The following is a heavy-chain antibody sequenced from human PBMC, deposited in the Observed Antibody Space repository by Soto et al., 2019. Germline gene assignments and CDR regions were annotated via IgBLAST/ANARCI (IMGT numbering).Heavy chain of an antibody. Sequence: GASVKVSCKASGGTFSSYAISWVRRAPGQGLEWMGGIIPIFGTANYAQKFQGRVTITADESTSTAYMELSSLRSEDTAVYYCARERRSGRPIAAAGPFDYWGQGTLVTVSS. V-gene: IGHV1-69*13. D-gene: IGHD6-13*01. CDR3: ARERRSGRPIAAAGPFDY. J-gene: IGHJ4*02. CDR2: IIPIFGTA. CDR1: GGTFSSYA.